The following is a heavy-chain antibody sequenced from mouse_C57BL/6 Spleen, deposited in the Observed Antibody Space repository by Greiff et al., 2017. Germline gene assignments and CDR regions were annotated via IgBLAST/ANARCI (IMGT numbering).Heavy chain of an antibody. CDR3: ARQYYGNPLWDD. D-gene: IGHD2-1*01. CDR2: ISSGGSYT. Sequence: EVQLQQSGGDLVKPGGSLKLSCAASGFTFSSYGMSWVRQTPDKRLEWVATISSGGSYTYYPDSVKGRFTISRDNAKNTLYLQMGSLKSEDTAMYYCARQYYGNPLWDDWGQGTSVTVSS. V-gene: IGHV5-6*01. J-gene: IGHJ4*01. CDR1: GFTFSSYG.